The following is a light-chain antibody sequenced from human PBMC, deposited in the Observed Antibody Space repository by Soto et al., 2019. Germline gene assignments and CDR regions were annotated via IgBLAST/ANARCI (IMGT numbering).Light chain of an antibody. CDR1: QSVSSN. CDR2: GAS. J-gene: IGKJ2*01. Sequence: EIVMTQSPATLSVSPGERATLSCRASQSVSSNLAWYQQKPGQAPRLLIYGASTRATGIPARFSGSRSGTXXTLTISSLQSEDFAVYYCQQYNNCPYTFGQGTNLEIK. CDR3: QQYNNCPYT. V-gene: IGKV3-15*01.